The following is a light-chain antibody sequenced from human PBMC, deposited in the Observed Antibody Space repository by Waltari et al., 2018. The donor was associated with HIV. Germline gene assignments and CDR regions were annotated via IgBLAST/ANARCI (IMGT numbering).Light chain of an antibody. CDR2: DGS. V-gene: IGLV2-14*03. CDR1: SSDVGGYNY. CDR3: SSYTSSSTGV. J-gene: IGLJ1*01. Sequence: QSALTQPASVSGSPGQSITISCTGTSSDVGGYNYVSWYQQHPGKAPKLVIYDGSNRPSGVSNRFSGSKSGNTASLTISGLQAEDEADYYCSSYTSSSTGVFGTGTKVTVL.